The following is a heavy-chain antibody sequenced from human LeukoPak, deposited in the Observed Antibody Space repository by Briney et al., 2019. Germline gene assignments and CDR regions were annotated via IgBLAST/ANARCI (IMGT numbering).Heavy chain of an antibody. Sequence: SETLSLTCTVSGGSISSSSYYWGWIRHPPGKGLEWIGSIYYSASTYYNPSLKSRVTISVDTSKNQFSLKLSSVTAADTAVYYYARDRCYYGSGSYDYWGQGTLVTVSS. CDR3: ARDRCYYGSGSYDY. V-gene: IGHV4-39*07. CDR2: IYYSAST. J-gene: IGHJ4*02. D-gene: IGHD3-10*01. CDR1: GGSISSSSYY.